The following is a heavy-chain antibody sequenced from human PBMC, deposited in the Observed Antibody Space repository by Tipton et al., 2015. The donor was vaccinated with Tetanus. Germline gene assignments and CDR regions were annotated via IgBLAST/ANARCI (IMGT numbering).Heavy chain of an antibody. CDR1: GGSISSGGHY. Sequence: LRLSCTVSGGSISSGGHYWSWIRQHPGKGLEWIGDIYYSGTTDYNPSLKRRVTISADTSKNQFSLKLKSVTAADTAVYYCARDQARGARGWNYFDYWGQGTLVTVSS. CDR2: IYYSGTT. V-gene: IGHV4-31*03. D-gene: IGHD1-26*01. J-gene: IGHJ4*02. CDR3: ARDQARGARGWNYFDY.